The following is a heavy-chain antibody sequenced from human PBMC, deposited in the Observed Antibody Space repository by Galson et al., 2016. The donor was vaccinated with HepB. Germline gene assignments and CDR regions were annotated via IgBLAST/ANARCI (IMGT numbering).Heavy chain of an antibody. CDR3: ARDLSSAFES. J-gene: IGHJ4*02. V-gene: IGHV4-61*08. CDR1: GASISSADQY. Sequence: SETLSLTCTVSGASISSADQYWSWTRQPPGKGLEWVGYIHYTGSTNYNPSLKSRVTISVDTSKNRLSLKLSSVTAADTAVYYCARDLSSAFESWGQGTLVTVSS. CDR2: IHYTGST. D-gene: IGHD3-9*01.